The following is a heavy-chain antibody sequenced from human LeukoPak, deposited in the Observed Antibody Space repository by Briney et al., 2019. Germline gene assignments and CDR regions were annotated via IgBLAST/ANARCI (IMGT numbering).Heavy chain of an antibody. Sequence: SETLSLTCTVSGGSVSSGSHYWSWIRQPPGKGLEWIGDIYYSGSTNYTPSLKSRVTISVDTSENQFSLKLSSVTAADTAVYYCARARYVNSFYAFDIWGQGTLVTVSS. CDR2: IYYSGST. J-gene: IGHJ3*02. D-gene: IGHD3-9*01. V-gene: IGHV4-61*01. CDR3: ARARYVNSFYAFDI. CDR1: GGSVSSGSHY.